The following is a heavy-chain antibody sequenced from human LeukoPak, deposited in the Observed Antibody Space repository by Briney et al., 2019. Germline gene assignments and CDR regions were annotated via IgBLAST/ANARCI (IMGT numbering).Heavy chain of an antibody. D-gene: IGHD2-2*02. CDR2: ISAYNGNT. Sequence: ASVKVSCTASGYTFTSYGIRWVRQAPGQGLEWMGWISAYNGNTNYAQKLQGRVTMTTDTSTSTAYMELRSLRSDDTAVYYCARDAHDIVVVPAAILDRIISGYYYYGMDVWGQGTTVTVSS. CDR1: GYTFTSYG. CDR3: ARDAHDIVVVPAAILDRIISGYYYYGMDV. J-gene: IGHJ6*02. V-gene: IGHV1-18*01.